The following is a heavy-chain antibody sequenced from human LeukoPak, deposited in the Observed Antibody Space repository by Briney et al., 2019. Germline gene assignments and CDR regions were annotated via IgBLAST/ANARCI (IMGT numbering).Heavy chain of an antibody. CDR2: MNPNSGNT. Sequence: ASVKVSCKASGYTFTSYDINWVRQATGQGLEWMGWMNPNSGNTGYAQKFQGRVTMTTDTSITTAYMELSRLRSDDTAVYYCARAGEWEPWDWGQGTLVTVSS. CDR3: ARAGEWEPWD. V-gene: IGHV1-8*02. D-gene: IGHD1-26*01. J-gene: IGHJ4*02. CDR1: GYTFTSYD.